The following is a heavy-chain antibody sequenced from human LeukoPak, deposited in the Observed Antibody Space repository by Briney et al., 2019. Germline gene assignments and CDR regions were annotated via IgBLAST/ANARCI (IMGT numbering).Heavy chain of an antibody. Sequence: GESLKISCKGSGYSFTSYWIGWVRQMPGKGLEWMGIIYPGDSDTRYSPSFQGQVTISADKSISTAYLQWSSLKASDTAMYYCARWRAVAGIGYYGMDVWGQGTTVTVSS. J-gene: IGHJ6*02. CDR1: GYSFTSYW. CDR3: ARWRAVAGIGYYGMDV. V-gene: IGHV5-51*01. D-gene: IGHD6-19*01. CDR2: IYPGDSDT.